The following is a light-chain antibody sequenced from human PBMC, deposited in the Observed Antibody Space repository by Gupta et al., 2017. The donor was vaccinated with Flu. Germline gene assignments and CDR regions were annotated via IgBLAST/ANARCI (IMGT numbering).Light chain of an antibody. CDR2: KVS. CDR3: RQCTDWPPWT. CDR1: QSLVHSDGNTY. V-gene: IGKV2-30*02. J-gene: IGKJ1*01. Sequence: DVVMTQSPLSLPVTLGQPASISCRSSQSLVHSDGNTYLNWFHQRPGQAPRRLLYKVSSRDAGVPDRFIGSGSGTDFTLKISRVEADDVGVYFCRQCTDWPPWTFGQGTKVEIK.